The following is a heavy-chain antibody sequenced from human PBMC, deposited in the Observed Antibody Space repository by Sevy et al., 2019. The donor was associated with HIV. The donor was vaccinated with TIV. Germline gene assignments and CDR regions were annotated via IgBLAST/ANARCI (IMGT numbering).Heavy chain of an antibody. CDR3: GRVLGGYCTSASCYQPRNWFDP. Sequence: GGSLRLSCVASGFTFSNSWMNWVRQAPGKGLEWVANINPGGTEGFYVDSVKGRFTISRDNAKNSLYLQMNSLRAEDTAVYYCGRVLGGYCTSASCYQPRNWFDPWGQGTLVTVSS. CDR2: INPGGTEG. J-gene: IGHJ5*02. V-gene: IGHV3-7*01. CDR1: GFTFSNSW. D-gene: IGHD2-2*01.